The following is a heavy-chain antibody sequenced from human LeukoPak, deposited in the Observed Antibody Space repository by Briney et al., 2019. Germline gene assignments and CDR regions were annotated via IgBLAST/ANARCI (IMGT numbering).Heavy chain of an antibody. J-gene: IGHJ4*02. V-gene: IGHV3-21*01. D-gene: IGHD6-19*01. CDR3: ARDRGSGWYLGY. CDR1: GFTFSSYS. Sequence: GGSLRLSCAASGFTFSSYSMNWVRQAPGKGLEWVSSISSSSSYIYYADSVKGRFTISRDNAKNSLYLQMYSLRAEDTAVYYCARDRGSGWYLGYWGQGTLVTVSS. CDR2: ISSSSSYI.